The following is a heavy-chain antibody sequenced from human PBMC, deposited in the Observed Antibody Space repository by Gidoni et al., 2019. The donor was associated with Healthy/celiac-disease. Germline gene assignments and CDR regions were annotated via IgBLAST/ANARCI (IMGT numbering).Heavy chain of an antibody. CDR1: GFTFSNYA. D-gene: IGHD3-3*01. Sequence: EVQLLESGGGLVQPGGSLRLSCAASGFTFSNYAMSWVRQAPGKGLEWVSGISGSDGSTYYADSMKGRFTISRDNSKNTLYLQMNSLRAEDTAVYYCAKDSAQISVFGSDYWGQGTLVTVSS. V-gene: IGHV3-23*01. CDR3: AKDSAQISVFGSDY. CDR2: ISGSDGST. J-gene: IGHJ4*02.